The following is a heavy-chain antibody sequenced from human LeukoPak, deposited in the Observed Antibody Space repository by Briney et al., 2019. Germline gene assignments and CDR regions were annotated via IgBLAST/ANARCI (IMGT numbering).Heavy chain of an antibody. J-gene: IGHJ4*02. Sequence: GGSLRLSCAASGFTFSSYAMSWVRQAPGKGLEWVSAISGSGGSTYYADSVKGRFTISRDNSKDTLYLQMNSLRAEDTAVYYFAKDYYESSTYLDYWGQGTLVSVSS. V-gene: IGHV3-23*01. CDR2: ISGSGGST. CDR3: AKDYYESSTYLDY. D-gene: IGHD3-22*01. CDR1: GFTFSSYA.